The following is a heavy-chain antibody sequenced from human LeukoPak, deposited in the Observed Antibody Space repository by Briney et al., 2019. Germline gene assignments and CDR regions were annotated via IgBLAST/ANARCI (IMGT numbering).Heavy chain of an antibody. V-gene: IGHV3-33*01. CDR3: TRYNNDHFDY. CDR2: IAYDGSRA. J-gene: IGHJ4*02. Sequence: GGSPRLSCAGSGFTFGGYGMHWFRQTPGKGLEWVAVIAYDGSRAFADSVKGRFTISRDNSKNTMSVQMDDLRAEDTAVYYCTRYNNDHFDYWGQGTLVTVS. D-gene: IGHD1-14*01. CDR1: GFTFGGYG.